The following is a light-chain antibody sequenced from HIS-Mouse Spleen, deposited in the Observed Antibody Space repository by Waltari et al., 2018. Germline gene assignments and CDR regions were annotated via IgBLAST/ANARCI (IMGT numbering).Light chain of an antibody. CDR1: SRTFGGYNY. Sequence: QSALTQPRSVSGSPGQSGTIPCTGTSRTFGGYNYVSWYQQHQGTAPKLLIYDVSKRPSGVPDRFSGSKSGNTASLTISGLQAEDEADYYCCSYAGSYTWVFGGGTKLTVL. J-gene: IGLJ3*02. CDR2: DVS. V-gene: IGLV2-11*01. CDR3: CSYAGSYTWV.